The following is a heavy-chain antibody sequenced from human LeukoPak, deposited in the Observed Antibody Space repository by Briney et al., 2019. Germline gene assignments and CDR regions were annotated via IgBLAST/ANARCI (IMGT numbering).Heavy chain of an antibody. V-gene: IGHV3-74*01. J-gene: IGHJ4*02. D-gene: IGHD6-19*01. CDR2: INTDGTVT. CDR3: ATKQWLAPPPDS. Sequence: AGGSLRLSCAASGFTFSKYWMLWVRQAPGKGLESVSRINTDGTVTNYADSVKGRFTVSRDNADKTMFLQMNSVRDEDTAVYYCATKQWLAPPPDSWGQGTPVTVSS. CDR1: GFTFSKYW.